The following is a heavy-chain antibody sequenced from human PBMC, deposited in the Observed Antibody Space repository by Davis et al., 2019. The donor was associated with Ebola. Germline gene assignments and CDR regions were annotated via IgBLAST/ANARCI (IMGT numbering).Heavy chain of an antibody. J-gene: IGHJ6*02. CDR2: ISYDGSNK. CDR3: ARDRALGYCSSTSCYVGVYYYYYGMDV. V-gene: IGHV3-30*03. D-gene: IGHD2-2*01. Sequence: GGSLRLSCAASGFTFSSYGMHWVRQAPGKGLEWVAVISYDGSNKYYADSVKGRFTISRDNSKNTLYLQMNSLRDEDTAVYYCARDRALGYCSSTSCYVGVYYYYYGMDVWGQGTTVTVSS. CDR1: GFTFSSYG.